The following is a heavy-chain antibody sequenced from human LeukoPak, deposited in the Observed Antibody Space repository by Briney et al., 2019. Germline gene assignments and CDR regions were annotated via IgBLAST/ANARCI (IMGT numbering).Heavy chain of an antibody. CDR3: ARGLGDSSGFDY. CDR1: GGSISSSNYY. V-gene: IGHV4-39*07. Sequence: SETLSLTCTVSGGSISSSNYYWGWIRQPPGKGLEWIGSIYHSGSTYYNPSLKSRVTISVDTSKNQFSLKLSSVTAADTAVYYCARGLGDSSGFDYWGQGTLVTVSS. CDR2: IYHSGST. D-gene: IGHD3-22*01. J-gene: IGHJ4*02.